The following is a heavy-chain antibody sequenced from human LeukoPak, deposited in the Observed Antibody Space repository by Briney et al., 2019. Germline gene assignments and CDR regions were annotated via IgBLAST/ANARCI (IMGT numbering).Heavy chain of an antibody. CDR3: ARACSSSRCGSRAGVYASDI. D-gene: IGHD2-2*01. V-gene: IGHV3-7*01. Sequence: GGSLRLSCAASGFTFSSYWMSWVRQAPGKGLEWVANIKQDGSEKYYVDSVKGRFTISRDNAKNSLYLQMNSLRAEDTAVYYCARACSSSRCGSRAGVYASDIWGQGTMVTVSS. J-gene: IGHJ3*02. CDR1: GFTFSSYW. CDR2: IKQDGSEK.